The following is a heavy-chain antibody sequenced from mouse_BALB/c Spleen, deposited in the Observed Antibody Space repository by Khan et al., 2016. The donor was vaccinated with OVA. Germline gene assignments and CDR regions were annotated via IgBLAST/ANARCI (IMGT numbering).Heavy chain of an antibody. D-gene: IGHD2-4*01. V-gene: IGHV5-6*01. Sequence: EVELVESGGDLVKPGGSLKLSCAASGFTFSTYGMPWVRQAPDKRLEWVATVSTGGSYTYYPDSVKGRSTISRDNSKNTPYLQLSGLRSEDTAIFDGTKLAYYDFSGGFAYWGQGTLVTVSA. CDR2: VSTGGSYT. CDR1: GFTFSTYG. J-gene: IGHJ3*01. CDR3: TKLAYYDFSGGFAY.